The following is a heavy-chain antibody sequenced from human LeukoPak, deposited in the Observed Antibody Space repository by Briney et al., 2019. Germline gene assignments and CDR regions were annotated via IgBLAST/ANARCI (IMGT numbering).Heavy chain of an antibody. D-gene: IGHD4-23*01. J-gene: IGHJ4*02. Sequence: ASETLSLTCSVSGGSISSGSYYWSWIRQPAGKGLEWIGRIYTSGSTDYNPSLKSRVTISVDTSKNQFSLKLSSVTAADTAVYYCARGRWPTYYFDYWGQGTLVTVSS. CDR2: IYTSGST. V-gene: IGHV4-61*02. CDR3: ARGRWPTYYFDY. CDR1: GGSISSGSYY.